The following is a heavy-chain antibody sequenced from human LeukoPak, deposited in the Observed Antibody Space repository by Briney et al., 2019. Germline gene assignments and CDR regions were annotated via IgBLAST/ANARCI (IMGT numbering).Heavy chain of an antibody. CDR3: AREGSMTARPFVSIDY. J-gene: IGHJ4*02. D-gene: IGHD6-6*01. CDR2: IHTSGSV. CDR1: DGSISTYY. Sequence: PSETLSLTCTVSDGSISTYYWSWVRQPAGKGLEWIGRIHTSGSVDYNPSLKSRVTMSVGTSKKQFSLTLSSVTAADTAMYYCAREGSMTARPFVSIDYWGQGTLVTVSS. V-gene: IGHV4-4*07.